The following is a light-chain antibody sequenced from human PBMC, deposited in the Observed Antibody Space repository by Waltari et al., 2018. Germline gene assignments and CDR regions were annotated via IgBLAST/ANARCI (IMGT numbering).Light chain of an antibody. CDR3: QQYWSYPIT. Sequence: DIQMTQSPSSLSASVGHKVTITCLASQGITDHLAWFQLKPRKATKSLIYAASRLQSGAPSKFSGRGSGTDFTLTINNRQPEDFATYYCQQYWSYPITFAQGTRLEIE. J-gene: IGKJ5*01. V-gene: IGKV1-16*02. CDR1: QGITDH. CDR2: AAS.